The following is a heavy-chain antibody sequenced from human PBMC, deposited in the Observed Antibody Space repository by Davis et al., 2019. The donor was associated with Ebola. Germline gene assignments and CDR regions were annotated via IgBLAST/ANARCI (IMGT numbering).Heavy chain of an antibody. J-gene: IGHJ6*02. V-gene: IGHV4-4*07. CDR3: AREADHYDTPLGLGV. Sequence: PSETLSLTCTVSGGSFNTYYWSWIRQPAGKTLEWIGRIYPSGSTNWRLYTNGGITYNPSLKSRVTMSVDTSQNQISLKVNFVTASDTAVYYCAREADHYDTPLGLGVWGQGTTVIVSS. CDR2: IYPSGST. CDR1: GGSFNTYY. D-gene: IGHD3-16*01.